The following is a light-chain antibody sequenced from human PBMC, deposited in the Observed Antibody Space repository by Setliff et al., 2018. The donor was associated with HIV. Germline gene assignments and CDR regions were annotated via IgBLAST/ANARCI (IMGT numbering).Light chain of an antibody. CDR1: SSNIGSNT. Sequence: QSVLTQPPSASGTPGQRVTISCSGSSSNIGSNTVNWYQQLPGTAPKLLIYSNNQRPSGVPDRFSGSKSGTSASLTISGLQPEDEADYYCASHRDTNTLEVFGTGTKVTVL. V-gene: IGLV1-44*01. CDR2: SNN. CDR3: ASHRDTNTLEV. J-gene: IGLJ1*01.